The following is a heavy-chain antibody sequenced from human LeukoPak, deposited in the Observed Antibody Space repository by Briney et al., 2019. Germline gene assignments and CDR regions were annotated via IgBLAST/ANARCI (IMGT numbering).Heavy chain of an antibody. CDR1: GFTFSSYE. Sequence: GGSLRLSCAASGFTFSSYEMNWVRQAPGKGLEWVSYISSSGSTIYYADSVKGRFTISRDNAKNSLYLQMNSLRAEDTAAYYCARDLYYYDSSGYMAYWGQGTLVTVSS. J-gene: IGHJ4*02. CDR2: ISSSGSTI. V-gene: IGHV3-48*03. CDR3: ARDLYYYDSSGYMAY. D-gene: IGHD3-22*01.